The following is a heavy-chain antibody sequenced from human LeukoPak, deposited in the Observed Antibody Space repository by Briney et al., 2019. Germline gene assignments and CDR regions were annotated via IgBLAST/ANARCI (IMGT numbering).Heavy chain of an antibody. CDR1: GFTFSNYW. D-gene: IGHD2/OR15-2a*01. CDR2: IYKDGSNP. CDR3: ASDLSHGMDV. Sequence: PGGSLRLSCAASGFTFSNYWMNWVRQAPGKGLVWVSHIYKDGSNPNYADSVKGRFTISRDNAKNTLYLQMNSLRAEDTAVYYCASDLSHGMDVWGQGTTVTVSS. J-gene: IGHJ6*02. V-gene: IGHV3-74*01.